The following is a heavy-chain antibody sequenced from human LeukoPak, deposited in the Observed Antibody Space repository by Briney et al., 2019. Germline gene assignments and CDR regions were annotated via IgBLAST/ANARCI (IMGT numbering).Heavy chain of an antibody. CDR1: GYTFTGYY. V-gene: IGHV1-2*02. CDR2: INPNSGGT. J-gene: IGHJ4*02. Sequence: ASVKVSCKASGYTFTGYYMHWVRQAPGQGLEWMGWINPNSGGTNYAQKFQGRVTMTRDTPISTAYMELSRLRSDDTAVYYCARPYCSSTSCYTAGSGWGQGTLVTVSS. D-gene: IGHD2-2*02. CDR3: ARPYCSSTSCYTAGSG.